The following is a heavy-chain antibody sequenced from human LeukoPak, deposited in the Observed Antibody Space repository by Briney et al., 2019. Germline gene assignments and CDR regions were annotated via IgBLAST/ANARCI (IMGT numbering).Heavy chain of an antibody. V-gene: IGHV4-4*02. CDR1: GFTFSSYSM. J-gene: IGHJ4*02. Sequence: GSLRLSCAASGFTFSSYSMNWVRQAPGKGLEWVGEIYLRGNTNYNPSLESRVTISVDESKTQLSLRLESVTAADTAVYYCARGTITTVTDSWGPGTLVTVSS. D-gene: IGHD4-17*01. CDR2: IYLRGNT. CDR3: ARGTITTVTDS.